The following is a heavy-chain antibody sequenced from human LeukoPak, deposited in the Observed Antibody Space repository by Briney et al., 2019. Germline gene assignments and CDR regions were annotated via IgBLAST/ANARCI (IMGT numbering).Heavy chain of an antibody. CDR2: ISGDGGST. Sequence: GGSLRLSCAASGFTFSSYGMHWVRQAPGKGLEYVSAISGDGGSTYYANSVKGRFTISRDNSKNTLYLQMGSLRVEDMAVYYCARDRSIAAAPGRLDYWGQGTQVTVSS. D-gene: IGHD6-13*01. V-gene: IGHV3-64*01. CDR1: GFTFSSYG. J-gene: IGHJ4*02. CDR3: ARDRSIAAAPGRLDY.